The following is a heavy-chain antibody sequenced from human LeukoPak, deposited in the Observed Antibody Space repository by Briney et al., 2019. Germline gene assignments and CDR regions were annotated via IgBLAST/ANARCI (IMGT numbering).Heavy chain of an antibody. V-gene: IGHV4-30-2*01. CDR1: GGSVSGGSYS. CDR3: ARIVYYYDSSGYYGEAFDI. D-gene: IGHD3-22*01. J-gene: IGHJ3*02. CDR2: IYHSGST. Sequence: PSETLSLTCTVSGGSVSGGSYSWSWIRQPPGKGLEWIGYIYHSGSTYYNPSLKSRVTISVDRSKNQFSLKLSSVTAADTAVYYCARIVYYYDSSGYYGEAFDIWGQGTMVTVSS.